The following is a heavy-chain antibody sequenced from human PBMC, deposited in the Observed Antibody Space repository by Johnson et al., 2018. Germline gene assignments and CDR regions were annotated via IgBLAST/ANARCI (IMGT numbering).Heavy chain of an antibody. CDR3: AREYCSSTSCSHYYGMDV. Sequence: QVQLVQSGGGLVQPGGSLRLSCAASGFTVSSNYMSWVRQAPGKGLEWVSYISSSGSTIYYADSVKGRFTIPRDTAKNSLYLQMNSLRAEDTAVYYCAREYCSSTSCSHYYGMDVWGQGTTVTVSS. D-gene: IGHD2-2*01. CDR1: GFTVSSNY. J-gene: IGHJ6*02. CDR2: ISSSGSTI. V-gene: IGHV3-11*04.